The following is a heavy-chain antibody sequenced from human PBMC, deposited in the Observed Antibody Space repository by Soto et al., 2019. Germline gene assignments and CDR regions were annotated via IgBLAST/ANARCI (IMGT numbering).Heavy chain of an antibody. V-gene: IGHV3-9*01. CDR2: ISWNSGSI. CDR3: AKDMRSSGWWYFDL. Sequence: EVQLVESGGGLVQPGRSLRLSCAASGFTFDDYAMHWVRQAPGKGLEWVSGISWNSGSIGYADSVKGRFTISRDNAKNALYLQRNSLRAEDTALYYWAKDMRSSGWWYFDLWGRGTLVTVSS. CDR1: GFTFDDYA. D-gene: IGHD6-19*01. J-gene: IGHJ2*01.